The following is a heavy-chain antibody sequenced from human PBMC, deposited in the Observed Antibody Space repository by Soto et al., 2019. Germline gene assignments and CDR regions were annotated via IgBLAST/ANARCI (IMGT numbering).Heavy chain of an antibody. CDR1: GYSFTSYW. V-gene: IGHV5-10-1*01. CDR3: ARLSRARDTCKVAGMEV. CDR2: IDPSDSYT. J-gene: IGHJ6*02. Sequence: GESLKISCKGSGYSFTSYWISWLRQIPWKGLEWMGRIDPSDSYTNYSPSFQGHVTISADKSISTAYLKWSSLKASDTAMYYCARLSRARDTCKVAGMEVWGQGTTVTVSS. D-gene: IGHD3-10*01.